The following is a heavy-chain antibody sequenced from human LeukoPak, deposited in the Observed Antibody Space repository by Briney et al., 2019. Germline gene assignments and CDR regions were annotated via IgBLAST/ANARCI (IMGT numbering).Heavy chain of an antibody. CDR1: GFTFSSST. V-gene: IGHV3-23*01. Sequence: GGSLRLSCAASGFTFSSSTMSWVRQAPGKGLEWASTISGRGGSTYYADSVKGRFTISRDNSKNTLFLQMNSLRADDTAVYYCAKVVLDSSGYRSDYWGQGTLVTVSS. D-gene: IGHD3-22*01. CDR2: ISGRGGST. J-gene: IGHJ4*02. CDR3: AKVVLDSSGYRSDY.